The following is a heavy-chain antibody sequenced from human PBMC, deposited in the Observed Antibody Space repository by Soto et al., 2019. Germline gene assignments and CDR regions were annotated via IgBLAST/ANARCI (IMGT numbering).Heavy chain of an antibody. CDR3: ATYSGSVDNFDY. CDR1: GGSFSGYY. D-gene: IGHD1-26*01. CDR2: INHSGST. J-gene: IGHJ4*02. V-gene: IGHV4-34*01. Sequence: QVQLQQWGAGLLKPSETLSLTCAVYGGSFSGYYWSWIRQPPGKGLEWIGEINHSGSTNYNPSLKSRVTISVDTSKNQFSRKLSSVTAADTAVYYCATYSGSVDNFDYWGQGTLVTVSS.